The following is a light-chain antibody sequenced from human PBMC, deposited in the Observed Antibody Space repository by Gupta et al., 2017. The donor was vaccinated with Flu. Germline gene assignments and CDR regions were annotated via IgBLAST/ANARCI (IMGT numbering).Light chain of an antibody. Sequence: SDVGAYNYVSWYQQHPGKAPKLMISDVTKRPSGVPERFSGSKSGNTASLTISGLQAVDDADYYCCSYATTYTWVFGGGTKLTVL. CDR3: CSYATTYTWV. CDR2: DVT. CDR1: SDVGAYNY. V-gene: IGLV2-11*03. J-gene: IGLJ3*02.